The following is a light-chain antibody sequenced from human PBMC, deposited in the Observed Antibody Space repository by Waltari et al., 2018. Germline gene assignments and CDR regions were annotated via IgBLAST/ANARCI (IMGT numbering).Light chain of an antibody. CDR2: RAS. J-gene: IGKJ1*01. Sequence: VLTQSPCTASLSPGERVTLSCRASQSVGSSSLAWYQQKPGQAPRLVIYRASRRATGIPDRFSGSGSGTDFSLTISRLEPEDFAVYYCQQHGTLPATFGQGTKVEIK. V-gene: IGKV3-20*01. CDR1: QSVGSSS. CDR3: QQHGTLPAT.